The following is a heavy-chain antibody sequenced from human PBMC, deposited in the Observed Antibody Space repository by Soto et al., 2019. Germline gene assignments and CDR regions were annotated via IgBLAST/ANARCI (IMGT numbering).Heavy chain of an antibody. Sequence: QVQLVQSGAEVRKPGASVTVSCKASGYTFNRYAISWLRQAPGQGPEWMGWITGDTLEASYARKFQGRVTLTKNTPQSTVHMELRKLPADQPAVYYCARDRPTDHWGQGTLVTVSS. V-gene: IGHV1-18*01. CDR2: ITGDTLEA. J-gene: IGHJ5*02. CDR1: GYTFNRYA. CDR3: ARDRPTDH.